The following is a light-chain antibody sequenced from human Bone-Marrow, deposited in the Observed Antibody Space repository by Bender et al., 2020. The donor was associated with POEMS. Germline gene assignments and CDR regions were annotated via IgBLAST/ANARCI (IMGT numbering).Light chain of an antibody. CDR3: CSHTGGSLWV. CDR1: SNDVGSYNL. V-gene: IGLV2-23*02. J-gene: IGLJ3*02. CDR2: EVT. Sequence: QSALTQPASVSGSPGQSITISCTGSSNDVGSYNLVSWYQHHPGKAPKLMISEVTKRPSGVSDRFSGSKSGNTASLTISGLQAEDEADYYCCSHTGGSLWVFGGGTKLTVL.